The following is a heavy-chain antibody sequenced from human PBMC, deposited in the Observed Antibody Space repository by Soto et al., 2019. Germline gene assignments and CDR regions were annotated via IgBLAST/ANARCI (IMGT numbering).Heavy chain of an antibody. J-gene: IGHJ5*02. Sequence: ASVKVFCKVSGYTLTELSMHWVRQAPGKGLEWMGGFDPEDGETIYAQKFQGRVTMTEDTSTDTAYMELSSLRSEDTAVYYCATDLSPALLYNWFDPWGQGTLVTVSS. CDR3: ATDLSPALLYNWFDP. CDR1: GYTLTELS. V-gene: IGHV1-24*01. D-gene: IGHD1-26*01. CDR2: FDPEDGET.